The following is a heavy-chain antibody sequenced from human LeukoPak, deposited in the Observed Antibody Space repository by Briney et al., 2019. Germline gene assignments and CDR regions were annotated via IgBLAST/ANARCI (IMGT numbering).Heavy chain of an antibody. V-gene: IGHV3-9*03. CDR3: AKGKNDCSSTSCYYFDY. CDR2: ISWNSGSI. CDR1: GFTFDDYA. J-gene: IGHJ4*02. D-gene: IGHD2-2*01. Sequence: GGSLRLSCAASGFTFDDYAMHWVRQAPGEGLEWVSGISWNSGSIGYADSVKGRFTISRDNAKNSLYLQMNSLRAEDMALYYCAKGKNDCSSTSCYYFDYWGQGTLVTVSS.